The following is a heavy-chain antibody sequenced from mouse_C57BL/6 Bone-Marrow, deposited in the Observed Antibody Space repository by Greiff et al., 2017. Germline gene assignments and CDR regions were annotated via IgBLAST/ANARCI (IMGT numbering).Heavy chain of an antibody. V-gene: IGHV1-59*01. CDR1: GYTFTSYW. Sequence: QVQLQQPGAELVRPGTSVKLSCKASGYTFTSYWMHWVKQRPGQGLEWIGVIDPSDSYTNYNQKFKGKATLTVDTSSSTAYMQLSSLTSEDSAVYYCARNCAHYWGQGTTLTVSS. D-gene: IGHD4-1*01. J-gene: IGHJ2*01. CDR2: IDPSDSYT. CDR3: ARNCAHY.